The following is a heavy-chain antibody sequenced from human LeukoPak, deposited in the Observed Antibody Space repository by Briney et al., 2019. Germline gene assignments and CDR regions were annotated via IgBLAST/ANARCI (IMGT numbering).Heavy chain of an antibody. D-gene: IGHD6-19*01. CDR2: IIPIFGTA. Sequence: SVKVSCKASGGTFSSYAISWVRQAPGQGLEWMGGIIPIFGTANYAQKFQGRVTITADESTSTAYMELSSLRSEDTAVYYCARDLGGTGQWLVPDYWGQGTLVTVSS. J-gene: IGHJ4*02. CDR3: ARDLGGTGQWLVPDY. V-gene: IGHV1-69*13. CDR1: GGTFSSYA.